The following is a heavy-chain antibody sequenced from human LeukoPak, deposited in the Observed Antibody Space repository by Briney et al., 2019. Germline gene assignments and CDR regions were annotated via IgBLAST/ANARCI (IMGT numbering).Heavy chain of an antibody. V-gene: IGHV3-21*01. CDR3: ASSQLEKGSDY. Sequence: GGSLRLSCAASGFTFSDYTMNWVRQAPGKGLEWVSSISSGSVNIYYADSVKGRFTISRDDAKNSLYLQMNSLRAEDTAVYYCASSQLEKGSDYCGQGTLVTVSS. D-gene: IGHD3-3*01. CDR2: ISSGSVNI. J-gene: IGHJ4*02. CDR1: GFTFSDYT.